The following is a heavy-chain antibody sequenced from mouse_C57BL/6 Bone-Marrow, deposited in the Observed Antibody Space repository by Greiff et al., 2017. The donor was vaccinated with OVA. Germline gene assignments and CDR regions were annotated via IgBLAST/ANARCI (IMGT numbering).Heavy chain of an antibody. CDR3: ATYGSSHYAMDD. Sequence: EVMLVESGGGLVKPGGSLKLSCAASGFTFSSYAMSWVRQTPEKRLEWVATISDGGSYTYYPDNVKGRFTISRDNAKNNLYLQMSHLKSEDTAMYYCATYGSSHYAMDDWGQGTSVTVSS. J-gene: IGHJ4*01. CDR1: GFTFSSYA. CDR2: ISDGGSYT. D-gene: IGHD1-1*01. V-gene: IGHV5-4*03.